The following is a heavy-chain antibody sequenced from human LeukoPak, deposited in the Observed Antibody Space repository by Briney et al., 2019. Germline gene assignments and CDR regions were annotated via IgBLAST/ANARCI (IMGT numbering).Heavy chain of an antibody. J-gene: IGHJ4*02. D-gene: IGHD3-16*01. CDR2: INHSGST. Sequence: SETLSLTCAVYGGSFSGYYWSSIRQPPGKGLEWIGEINHSGSTNYNPSLKSRVTISVDTSKNQFSLKLSSVTAADTAVYYCARGQGGCFDYWGQGTLVTVSS. CDR3: ARGQGGCFDY. CDR1: GGSFSGYY. V-gene: IGHV4-34*01.